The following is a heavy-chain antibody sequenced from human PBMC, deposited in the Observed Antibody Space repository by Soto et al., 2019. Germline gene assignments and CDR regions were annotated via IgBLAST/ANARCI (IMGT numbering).Heavy chain of an antibody. J-gene: IGHJ2*01. D-gene: IGHD1-7*01. V-gene: IGHV4-30-4*01. CDR2: IYYSGST. CDR3: DNTVRTLAEFGTTTAGYWSFEL. CDR1: GGSISSGDYY. Sequence: QVQLQESGPGLVKPSQTLSLTCTVSGGSISSGDYYWSWIRQPPGKGLEWIGNIYYSGSTYYNLSLTTRFPITVHRADTQSSLKLSCVAAADTTVYSCDNTVRTLAEFGTTTAGYWSFELWGRGTLVTVSS.